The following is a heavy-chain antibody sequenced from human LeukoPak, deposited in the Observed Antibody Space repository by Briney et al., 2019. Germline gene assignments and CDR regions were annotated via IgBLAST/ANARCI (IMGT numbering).Heavy chain of an antibody. CDR2: IKQDGSEK. CDR1: GFTFSTYP. CDR3: ARGRFPS. Sequence: PGGSLRLSCEASGFTFSTYPMHWVRQAPGKGLEWVANIKQDGSEKYYVDSVKGRFTISRDNAKNSLYLQMNSLRAEDTAVYYCARGRFPSWGQGTMVTVSS. J-gene: IGHJ3*01. V-gene: IGHV3-7*01.